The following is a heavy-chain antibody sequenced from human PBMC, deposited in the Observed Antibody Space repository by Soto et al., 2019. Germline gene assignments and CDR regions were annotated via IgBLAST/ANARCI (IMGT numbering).Heavy chain of an antibody. CDR2: IIPMLGTA. CDR3: ASCSGYCACEYVQP. V-gene: IGHV1-69*14. CDR1: GCPCSSYA. Sequence: QVQLVQSGAEVKKPGSSVKVSCKASGCPCSSYAIRWVRQSPGRGLEWLGGIIPMLGTANYAQKFQGRVTITADKSKSTAYMELSSLRSEDTAVYYGASCSGYCACEYVQPWVQGTLVTVSS. D-gene: IGHD3-22*01. J-gene: IGHJ1*01.